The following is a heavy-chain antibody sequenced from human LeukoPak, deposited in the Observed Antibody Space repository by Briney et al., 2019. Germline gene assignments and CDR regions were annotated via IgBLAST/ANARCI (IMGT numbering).Heavy chain of an antibody. CDR2: IIPILGIA. V-gene: IGHV1-69*04. CDR3: ASMGIADY. CDR1: GGTFTTNA. D-gene: IGHD6-13*01. Sequence: GASVKVSCKASGGTFTTNATSWVRQAPGQGLEWMGRIIPILGIANYAQKFQGRVTITADKSTSTAYMELSSLRSEDTAVYYCASMGIADYWGQGTLVTVSS. J-gene: IGHJ4*02.